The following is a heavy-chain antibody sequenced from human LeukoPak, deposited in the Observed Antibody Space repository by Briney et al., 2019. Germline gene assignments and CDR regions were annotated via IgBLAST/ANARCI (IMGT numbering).Heavy chain of an antibody. D-gene: IGHD1-14*01. CDR1: GVSISSNY. J-gene: IGHJ1*01. CDR2: IYTRGST. V-gene: IGHV4-4*09. Sequence: SETLSLTCTVSGVSISSNYWNWIRQPPGKGLEWIGYIYTRGSTNYNLSLKSRVIISVDTSKNQFSLKLSSVTAADTAVYYCASGPGDFQHWGRGTLVTVSS. CDR3: ASGPGDFQH.